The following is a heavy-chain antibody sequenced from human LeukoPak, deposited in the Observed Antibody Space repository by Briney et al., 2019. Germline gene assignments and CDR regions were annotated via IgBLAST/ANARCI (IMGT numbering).Heavy chain of an antibody. V-gene: IGHV1-69*04. Sequence: SVKVSCKASGGTFSSYAISWVRQAPGQGLGWMGRIIPILGIANYAQKFQGRVTITADKSTSTAYMELSSLRSEDTAVYYCARDSGSYSIRPRFDYWGQGTLVTVSS. J-gene: IGHJ4*02. CDR1: GGTFSSYA. CDR2: IIPILGIA. D-gene: IGHD1-26*01. CDR3: ARDSGSYSIRPRFDY.